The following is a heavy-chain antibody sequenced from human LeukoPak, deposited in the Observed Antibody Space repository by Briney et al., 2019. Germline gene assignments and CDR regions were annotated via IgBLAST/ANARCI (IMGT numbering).Heavy chain of an antibody. V-gene: IGHV4-61*02. J-gene: IGHJ2*01. CDR1: GGSISSGSYY. CDR3: ARLSSTWYQDWYFDL. D-gene: IGHD6-13*01. CDR2: IYTSGST. Sequence: SQTLSLTCTVSGGSISSGSYYWSWIRQPAGKGLEWIGRIYTSGSTNYNPSLKSRVTMSVDTSKNQFSLKLSSVTAADTAVYYCARLSSTWYQDWYFDLWGRGTLVTVSS.